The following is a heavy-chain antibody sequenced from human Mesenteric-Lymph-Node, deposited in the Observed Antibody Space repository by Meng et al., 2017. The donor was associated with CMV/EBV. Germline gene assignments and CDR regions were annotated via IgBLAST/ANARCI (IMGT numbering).Heavy chain of an antibody. CDR2: IIPILGIA. CDR1: GNFSSYA. V-gene: IGHV1-69*10. Sequence: GNFSSYAISWVRQAPGQGLEWMGGIIPILGIANYAQKFQGRVTITADKSTSTAYMELSSLRSEDTAVYYCARGRSWIQLWLNNWFDPWGQGTLVTVSS. J-gene: IGHJ5*02. D-gene: IGHD5-18*01. CDR3: ARGRSWIQLWLNNWFDP.